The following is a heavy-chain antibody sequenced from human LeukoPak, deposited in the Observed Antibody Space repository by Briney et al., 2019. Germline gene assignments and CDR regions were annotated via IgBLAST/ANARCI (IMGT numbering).Heavy chain of an antibody. CDR2: IYTSGST. J-gene: IGHJ2*01. V-gene: IGHV4-4*07. CDR1: GGSISSYY. CDR3: ARTTMIVVVITKDWYFDL. Sequence: SETLSLTCTVSGGSISSYYWSWIRQPAGKGREWIGRIYTSGSTNYNPSLKSRVTMSVDTSKNQFSLKLSSVTAADTAVYYCARTTMIVVVITKDWYFDLWGRGTLVTVSS. D-gene: IGHD3-22*01.